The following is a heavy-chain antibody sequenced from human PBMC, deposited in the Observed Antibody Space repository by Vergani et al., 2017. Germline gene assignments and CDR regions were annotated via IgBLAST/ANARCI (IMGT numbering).Heavy chain of an antibody. J-gene: IGHJ6*03. D-gene: IGHD3-3*01. V-gene: IGHV1-69*01. CDR3: ARDGAITIPTGYYYYYMDV. Sequence: QVQLVQSGAEVKKPGSSAKVSCKASGGTFSSYAISWVRQAPGQGLEWMGGIIPIFGTANYAQKFQGRVTITADESTSTAYMELSSLRSEDTAVYYCARDGAITIPTGYYYYYMDVWGKGTTVTVSS. CDR2: IIPIFGTA. CDR1: GGTFSSYA.